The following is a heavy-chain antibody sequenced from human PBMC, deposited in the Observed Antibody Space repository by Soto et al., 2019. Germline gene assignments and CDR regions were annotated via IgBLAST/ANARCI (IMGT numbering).Heavy chain of an antibody. D-gene: IGHD1-26*01. V-gene: IGHV4-61*01. CDR3: ARVGSSCHSGGCYYYYGLGV. CDR1: GDSVGNGPYY. Sequence: QVRLQESGPGLVKPSETLSLSCLVSGDSVGNGPYYWSWIRQSPGEGLEWIAYIYYSGSTNVNPSLESRVNISIDVSKNQFFLELRSVTAADAAVYFCARVGSSCHSGGCYYYYGLGVWGQGTTV. J-gene: IGHJ6*02. CDR2: IYYSGST.